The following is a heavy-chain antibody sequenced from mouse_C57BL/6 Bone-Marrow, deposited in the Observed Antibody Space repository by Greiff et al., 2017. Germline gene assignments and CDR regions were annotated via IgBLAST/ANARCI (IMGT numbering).Heavy chain of an antibody. J-gene: IGHJ3*01. D-gene: IGHD2-5*01. CDR3: ARAYSNYGWFAY. Sequence: VQRVESGAELARPGASVKLSCKASGYTFTSYGISWVKQRTGQGLEWIGEMYPRSGNTYYNEKFKGKATLTADKSSSTAYMELRSLTSEDSAVYFCARAYSNYGWFAYWGQGTLVTVSA. CDR2: MYPRSGNT. CDR1: GYTFTSYG. V-gene: IGHV1-81*01.